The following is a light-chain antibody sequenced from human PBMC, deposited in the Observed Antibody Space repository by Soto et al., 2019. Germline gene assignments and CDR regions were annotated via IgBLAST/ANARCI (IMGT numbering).Light chain of an antibody. V-gene: IGKV1-39*01. J-gene: IGKJ5*01. Sequence: DIQMTQSPSSLSASVGDRVTITCRASESISRHLNWYQQKPGKAPNLLIYAASTLQNGVPSRFSGSGSGTDFTLTIRSLQREDFATYYFHQSNSTIPISFGQGRRQE. CDR3: HQSNSTIPIS. CDR2: AAS. CDR1: ESISRH.